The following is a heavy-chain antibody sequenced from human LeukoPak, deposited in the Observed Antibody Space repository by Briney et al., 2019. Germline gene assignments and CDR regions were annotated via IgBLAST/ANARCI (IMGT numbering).Heavy chain of an antibody. CDR1: GYTLTELS. J-gene: IGHJ4*02. CDR2: FDPEDGET. CDR3: ATKGCSGGSCPPKFDY. Sequence: ASVKVSCKVSGYTLTELSMHWVRQAPGKGLEWMGGFDPEDGETIYAQKFQGRVTMTEDTSTDTAYMELSSLRSEDTAVYYCATKGCSGGSCPPKFDYWGQGTLVTVSS. V-gene: IGHV1-24*01. D-gene: IGHD2-15*01.